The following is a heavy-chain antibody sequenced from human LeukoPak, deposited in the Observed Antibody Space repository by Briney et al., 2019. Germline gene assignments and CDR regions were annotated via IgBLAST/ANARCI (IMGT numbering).Heavy chain of an antibody. CDR3: ARTLASYYDFWSGYYSDSWFDP. Sequence: GASVNVSCKASGYTFTGYYMHWVRQAPGQGLEWMGWINPNSGGTNYAQKFQGRVTMTRDTSISTAYMELSRLRSDDTAVYYCARTLASYYDFWSGYYSDSWFDPWGQGTLVTVSS. J-gene: IGHJ5*02. CDR2: INPNSGGT. V-gene: IGHV1-2*02. D-gene: IGHD3-3*01. CDR1: GYTFTGYY.